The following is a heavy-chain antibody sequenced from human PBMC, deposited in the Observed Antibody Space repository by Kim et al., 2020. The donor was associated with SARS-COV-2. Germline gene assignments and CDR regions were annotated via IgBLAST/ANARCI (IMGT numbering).Heavy chain of an antibody. D-gene: IGHD6-13*01. J-gene: IGHJ3*02. CDR2: ISGSGSST. V-gene: IGHV3-23*01. CDR3: AKEERAAAGPGDAFDI. Sequence: GGSLRLSCAASGFTFSTHAMSWVRQAPGKGPEWVSSISGSGSSTYYADSVKGRFTISRDNSKNTLYLQINSLRADDTAVYYCAKEERAAAGPGDAFDIWGQGTMVIVSS. CDR1: GFTFSTHA.